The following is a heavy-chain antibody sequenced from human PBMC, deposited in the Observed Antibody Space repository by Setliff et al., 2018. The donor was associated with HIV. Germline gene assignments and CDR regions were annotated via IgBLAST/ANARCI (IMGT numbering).Heavy chain of an antibody. J-gene: IGHJ2*01. Sequence: SETLSLTCTVSGGSISSGSYYWSWIRQPAGKGLEWIGHIYTSGSTNYNTSLKSRVTISVDTSKNQFSLKLSSVTAADTAVYYCARGLSSGWYGYWYFDLWGRGTLVTVSS. CDR1: GGSISSGSYY. V-gene: IGHV4-61*09. CDR3: ARGLSSGWYGYWYFDL. CDR2: IYTSGST. D-gene: IGHD6-19*01.